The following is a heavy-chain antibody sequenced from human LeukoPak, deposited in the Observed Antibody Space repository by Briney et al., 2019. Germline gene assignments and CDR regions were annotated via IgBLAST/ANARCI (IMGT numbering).Heavy chain of an antibody. V-gene: IGHV1-69*13. CDR1: GGTFRSAA. CDR3: TRDEHKGSATLNY. Sequence: ASVKVSCKASGGTFRSAAMSWVRQAPGQGLEWVGHIILMFGTTTYAQKFQGRVTITADESTRTVHMELNSLTSDDTAIYYCTRDEHKGSATLNYWGQGTLVIVSS. J-gene: IGHJ4*02. D-gene: IGHD3-10*01. CDR2: IILMFGTT.